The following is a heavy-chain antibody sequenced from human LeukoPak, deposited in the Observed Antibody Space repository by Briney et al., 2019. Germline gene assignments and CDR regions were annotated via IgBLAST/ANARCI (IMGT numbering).Heavy chain of an antibody. CDR1: GGSISSYY. D-gene: IGHD3-22*01. CDR3: TRGSIAYYYMDV. CDR2: IYYSGST. Sequence: SETLSLTCTVSGGSISSYYWSWLRQPPGKGREGFGNIYYSGSTNYNPSLKSRVTISVDTSKNQFSLKLSSVTAADTAVYYCTRGSIAYYYMDVWGKGTTVTISS. V-gene: IGHV4-59*01. J-gene: IGHJ6*03.